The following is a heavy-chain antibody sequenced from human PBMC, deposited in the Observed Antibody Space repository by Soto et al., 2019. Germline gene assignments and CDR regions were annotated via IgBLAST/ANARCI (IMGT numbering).Heavy chain of an antibody. CDR2: INHSGST. J-gene: IGHJ4*02. CDR1: GGSFSGYY. V-gene: IGHV4-34*01. D-gene: IGHD7-27*01. Sequence: SETLSLTCAVYGGSFSGYYWSWIRQPPGKGLEWIGEINHSGSTNYNPSLKSRVTISVDTSKNQFSLKLSSVTAADTAVYYCARGSLWGSPDFDYWGQGTLVTVSS. CDR3: ARGSLWGSPDFDY.